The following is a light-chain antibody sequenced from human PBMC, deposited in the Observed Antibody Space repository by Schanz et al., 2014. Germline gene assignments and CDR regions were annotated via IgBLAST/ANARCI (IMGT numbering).Light chain of an antibody. J-gene: IGLJ2*01. V-gene: IGLV2-14*01. Sequence: QSALTQPPSASGSPGQSVTISCTGTSSDVGGYNFVSWYQQHPGKAPKLMIYEVSKRPSGVSNRFSGSKSGNTASLTISGLQAEDEADYYCSSYTSSSTLVFGGGTKLTVL. CDR2: EVS. CDR1: SSDVGGYNF. CDR3: SSYTSSSTLV.